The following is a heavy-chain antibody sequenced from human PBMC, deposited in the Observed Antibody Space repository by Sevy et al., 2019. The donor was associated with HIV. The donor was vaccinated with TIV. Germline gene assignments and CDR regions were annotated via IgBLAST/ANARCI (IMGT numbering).Heavy chain of an antibody. Sequence: GGSLRLSCAASGFTFSSYSMNWVRQAPGKGLEWVSYISSSSSTIYYADSVKGRFTISRDNAKNSLYLQMNSLRDEDTAVYYCARVTGQPSHAIVAAPWGGMDVWGQGTTVTVSS. V-gene: IGHV3-48*02. J-gene: IGHJ6*02. CDR3: ARVTGQPSHAIVAAPWGGMDV. CDR2: ISSSSSTI. D-gene: IGHD6-13*01. CDR1: GFTFSSYS.